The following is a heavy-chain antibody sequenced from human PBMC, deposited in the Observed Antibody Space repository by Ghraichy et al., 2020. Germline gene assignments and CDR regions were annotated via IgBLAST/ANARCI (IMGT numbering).Heavy chain of an antibody. Sequence: ESLNISCSVSDISITSPNHHWGWIRQPPGKGLEWLATIFYSGTTSYNPSLRSRVTVSVDTSKNQFSLRLRSVTAADTAVYYCVRHVISVYGSGWYGPGIMRSWGQGGLVSVSP. CDR3: VRHVISVYGSGWYGPGIMRS. J-gene: IGHJ4*02. CDR1: DISITSPNHH. V-gene: IGHV4-39*01. D-gene: IGHD6-19*01. CDR2: IFYSGTT.